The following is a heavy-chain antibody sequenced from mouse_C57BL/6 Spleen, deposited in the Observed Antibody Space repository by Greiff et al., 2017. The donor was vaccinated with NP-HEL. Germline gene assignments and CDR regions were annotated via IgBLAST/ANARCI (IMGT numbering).Heavy chain of an antibody. D-gene: IGHD1-1*01. CDR1: GYTFTSYW. J-gene: IGHJ2*01. V-gene: IGHV1-7*01. CDR2: IHPSSGYT. CDR3: ARSTTVVASWPYFDY. Sequence: VQLQQSGAELAKPGASVKLSCKASGYTFTSYWLPWVHQRPGQGLEWIGYIHPSSGYTKYNQKFTDKATLTADKSSSTAYMQLSSLTYEDSAVYYCARSTTVVASWPYFDYWGQGTTLTVSS.